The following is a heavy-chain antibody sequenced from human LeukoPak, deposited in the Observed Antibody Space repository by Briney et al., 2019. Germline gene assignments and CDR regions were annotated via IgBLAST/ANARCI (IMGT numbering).Heavy chain of an antibody. Sequence: SVKVSCKASGGTFSGYAISWVRQAPGQGLEWMGRIIPVFGRSDYVQHFQGRLTITTDESSSTAYMEPSSLRSEDTAVYYCARSLVAAAGRGFDYWGQGTLVTVSS. CDR2: IIPVFGRS. J-gene: IGHJ4*02. D-gene: IGHD6-13*01. V-gene: IGHV1-69*05. CDR1: GGTFSGYA. CDR3: ARSLVAAAGRGFDY.